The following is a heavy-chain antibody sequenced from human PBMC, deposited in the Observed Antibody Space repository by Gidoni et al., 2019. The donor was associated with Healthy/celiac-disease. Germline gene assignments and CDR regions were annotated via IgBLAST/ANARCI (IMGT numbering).Heavy chain of an antibody. CDR2: ISYDGSNK. Sequence: QVQLVESGGGVVQPGRSLRLSCAASGFTFSSYAMPWVRQAPGKGLEWVAVISYDGSNKYYADSVKGRFTISRDNSKNTLYLQMNSLRAEDTAVYYCARDLGWYSSYYYYGMDVWGQGTTVTVSS. V-gene: IGHV3-30-3*01. CDR1: GFTFSSYA. J-gene: IGHJ6*02. CDR3: ARDLGWYSSYYYYGMDV. D-gene: IGHD6-19*01.